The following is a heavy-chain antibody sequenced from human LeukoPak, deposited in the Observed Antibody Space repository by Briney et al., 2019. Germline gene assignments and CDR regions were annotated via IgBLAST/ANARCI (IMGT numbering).Heavy chain of an antibody. J-gene: IGHJ5*02. CDR1: GYTFTTYD. CDR2: MNSISGNT. V-gene: IGHV1-8*01. CDR3: ARAMFYYDSSGYYAWFDP. Sequence: ASVKVSCKASGYTFTTYDINWVRQAPGQGLEWMGWMNSISGNTGYAQKFQGRVTMTRDTSISTAYMELSSLRSEDTAVYYSARAMFYYDSSGYYAWFDPWGQGTLVTVSS. D-gene: IGHD3-22*01.